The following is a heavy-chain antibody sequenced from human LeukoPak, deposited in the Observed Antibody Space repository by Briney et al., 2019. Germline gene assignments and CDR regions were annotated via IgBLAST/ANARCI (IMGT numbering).Heavy chain of an antibody. CDR1: GYTFTTSW. CDR3: ARLSYGTAHSYVDY. Sequence: GASLEISCKGSGYTFTTSWIGWVRQMPGNGLEWMGVIYPGDSDARYNPSFQGQVTSSADKSISTAYLQWSSLKASDTAKYYCARLSYGTAHSYVDYWGQGTLVTVSS. V-gene: IGHV5-51*01. D-gene: IGHD1-26*01. CDR2: IYPGDSDA. J-gene: IGHJ4*02.